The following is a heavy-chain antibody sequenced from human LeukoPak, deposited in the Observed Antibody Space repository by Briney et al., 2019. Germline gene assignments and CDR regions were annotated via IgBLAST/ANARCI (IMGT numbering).Heavy chain of an antibody. Sequence: GESLKISCKGSGYSFTSYWIGWVRQMPGKGLEWMGIIYPGDADTRYSPSFQGRVTNSADKSISAAYLQWSSLKASDTAMYYCARSGRGFLNWFDPWGQGTLVTVSS. CDR1: GYSFTSYW. CDR3: ARSGRGFLNWFDP. V-gene: IGHV5-51*01. CDR2: IYPGDADT. J-gene: IGHJ5*02. D-gene: IGHD1-14*01.